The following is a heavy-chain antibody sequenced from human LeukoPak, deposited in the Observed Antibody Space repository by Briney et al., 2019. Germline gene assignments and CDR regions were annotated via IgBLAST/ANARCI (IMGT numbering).Heavy chain of an antibody. J-gene: IGHJ4*02. CDR3: ARLDGAGIAAAGHY. Sequence: GESRKISCKGSGYSFTSYWIGGVRQMPGKGLEWMGIIYPGDSDTRYSPSFQGQITIPADKSISTAYLQWSILKASDTAMYYCARLDGAGIAAAGHYWGQGTLVTVSS. D-gene: IGHD6-13*01. CDR2: IYPGDSDT. CDR1: GYSFTSYW. V-gene: IGHV5-51*01.